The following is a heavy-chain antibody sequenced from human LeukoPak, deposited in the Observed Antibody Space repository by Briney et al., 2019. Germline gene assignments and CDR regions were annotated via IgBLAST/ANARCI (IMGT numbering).Heavy chain of an antibody. Sequence: ASVKVSCKASGYTFTSYGISWVRQAPGQGLEWMGWISAYNGNTNYAQKLQGRVTMTTDTSTRTAYMELRSLRSDDTAVYYCARDPHYYGSGSYSKNNWFDPWGQGTLVTVSS. CDR2: ISAYNGNT. CDR1: GYTFTSYG. J-gene: IGHJ5*02. D-gene: IGHD3-10*01. CDR3: ARDPHYYGSGSYSKNNWFDP. V-gene: IGHV1-18*01.